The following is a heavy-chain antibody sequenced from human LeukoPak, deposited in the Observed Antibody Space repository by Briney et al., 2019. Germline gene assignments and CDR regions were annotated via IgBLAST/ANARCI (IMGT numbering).Heavy chain of an antibody. CDR1: GFTFSRYA. CDR3: AKGDDLTYDY. J-gene: IGHJ4*02. CDR2: IGGSDGTT. V-gene: IGHV3-23*01. Sequence: GGSLRLSCAASGFTFSRYAMLWVRQSPGKGLEWVSAIGGSDGTTYYADSVKGRFTISRDNSKNTLYLQMNSLRAEDTAVYYCAKGDDLTYDYWGQGTLVTVSS.